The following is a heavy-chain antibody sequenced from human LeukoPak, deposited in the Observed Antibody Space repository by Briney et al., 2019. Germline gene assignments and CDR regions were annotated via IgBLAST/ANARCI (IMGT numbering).Heavy chain of an antibody. CDR2: MSNDGSIK. J-gene: IGHJ3*02. D-gene: IGHD6-19*01. CDR3: ARDPYSSGWYKDAFDI. CDR1: GFTFSSYS. V-gene: IGHV3-30*03. Sequence: GVSLRLSCAASGFTFSSYSMNWVRQAPGKGLEWVAVMSNDGSIKKYANSVKGRFTISRDNSKNTLYLQMDSLRAEDTAVYYCARDPYSSGWYKDAFDIWGQGTMVTVSS.